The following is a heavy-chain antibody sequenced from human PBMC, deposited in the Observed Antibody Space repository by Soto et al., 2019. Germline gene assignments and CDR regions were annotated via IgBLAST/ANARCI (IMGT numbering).Heavy chain of an antibody. Sequence: PGGSLRLSCAASGFTFSSYWMHWVRQAPGKGLVWVSRINSDGSSTSYADSVKGRFTISRDNAKNTLYLQMNSLRAEDTAVYYCARTLGTLVYYGSGSYSSGAFDIWGQGTMVTVSS. CDR1: GFTFSSYW. J-gene: IGHJ3*02. CDR3: ARTLGTLVYYGSGSYSSGAFDI. V-gene: IGHV3-74*01. D-gene: IGHD3-10*01. CDR2: INSDGSST.